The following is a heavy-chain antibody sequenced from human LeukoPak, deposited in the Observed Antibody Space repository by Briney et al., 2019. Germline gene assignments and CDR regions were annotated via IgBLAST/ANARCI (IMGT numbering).Heavy chain of an antibody. J-gene: IGHJ4*02. CDR3: ARDSRGAFDY. D-gene: IGHD1-26*01. Sequence: GGSLRLSCAASGFTFSNYWMTWVRQAPGKGLEWVANIKQDGSERYYVDSVKGRFTISRDNAKNSLSLQMNSLRADDTAVYYCARDSRGAFDYWGQGTLVTVSS. V-gene: IGHV3-7*05. CDR2: IKQDGSER. CDR1: GFTFSNYW.